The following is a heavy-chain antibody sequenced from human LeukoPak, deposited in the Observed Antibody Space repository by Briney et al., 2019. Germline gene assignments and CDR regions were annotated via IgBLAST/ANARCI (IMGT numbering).Heavy chain of an antibody. CDR3: AKDHVGDSSGLFDY. J-gene: IGHJ4*02. D-gene: IGHD3-22*01. CDR2: ISGSGGST. V-gene: IGHV3-23*01. Sequence: SGGSLRLSCAASGFTFSSYAMSWVRQAPGKGLEWVSAISGSGGSTYYADSVKGRFTISRDNSKNTLYLQMNSLRAEDTAVYYCAKDHVGDSSGLFDYWGQGTLVTVSS. CDR1: GFTFSSYA.